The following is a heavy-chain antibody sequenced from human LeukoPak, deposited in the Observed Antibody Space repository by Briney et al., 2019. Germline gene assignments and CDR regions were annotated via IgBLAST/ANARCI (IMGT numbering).Heavy chain of an antibody. J-gene: IGHJ4*02. Sequence: GASVKVSCKASGYTFTDYYLHWVRQAPGQGLEWMGWINPNIGATLYAQKFQGRVTMTRDTSISTAYMELSRLRSDDTAVYYCARDDYGDLQYFENWGQGTLSPSPQ. CDR3: ARDDYGDLQYFEN. CDR1: GYTFTDYY. V-gene: IGHV1-2*02. CDR2: INPNIGAT. D-gene: IGHD4-17*01.